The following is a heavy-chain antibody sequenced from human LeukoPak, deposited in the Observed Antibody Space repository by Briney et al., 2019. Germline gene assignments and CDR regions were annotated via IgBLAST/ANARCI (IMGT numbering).Heavy chain of an antibody. CDR3: ARVYRYSYGPRD. J-gene: IGHJ4*02. CDR2: IYHSGST. D-gene: IGHD5-18*01. V-gene: IGHV4-30-2*01. Sequence: SQTLSLTCTVSGGSISSGGYYWSWIRQPPGKGLEWIGYIYHSGSTYYNPSLKSRVTISVDTSKNQFSLKLSSVTAADTAVYYCARVYRYSYGPRDWGQGTLVTVSS. CDR1: GGSISSGGYY.